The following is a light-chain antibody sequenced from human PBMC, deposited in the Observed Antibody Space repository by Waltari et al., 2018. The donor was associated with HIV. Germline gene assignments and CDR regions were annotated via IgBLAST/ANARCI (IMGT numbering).Light chain of an antibody. J-gene: IGLJ1*01. Sequence: QSALTQPASVSGSPGQSITISCTGTSSDVGGYNYVSWYQQHPGKAPKLMIYEVSNRPSGVSNRFSGSKSGSTASLTISGLQAEDEADYYCCSYTSTRTPVFGTGTKVTVL. CDR3: CSYTSTRTPV. CDR2: EVS. CDR1: SSDVGGYNY. V-gene: IGLV2-14*01.